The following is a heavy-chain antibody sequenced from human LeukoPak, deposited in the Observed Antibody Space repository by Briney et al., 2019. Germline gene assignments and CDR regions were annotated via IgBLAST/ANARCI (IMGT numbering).Heavy chain of an antibody. D-gene: IGHD6-19*01. CDR1: GFTFDDYA. CDR2: ISWNSGNI. Sequence: GGSLRLSCAASGFTFDDYAMHWVRQAPGKGLEWVSGISWNSGNIGSADSVKGRFTISRDNAKNSLYLQMNSLRAQDTALYYCAKDMNSSPNWYFDLWGRGTLVTVSS. V-gene: IGHV3-9*01. CDR3: AKDMNSSPNWYFDL. J-gene: IGHJ2*01.